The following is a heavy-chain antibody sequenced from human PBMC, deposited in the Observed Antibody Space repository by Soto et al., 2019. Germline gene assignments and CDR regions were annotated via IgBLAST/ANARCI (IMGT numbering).Heavy chain of an antibody. CDR3: AEGYCSGGSCQKTYYYYVMDV. V-gene: IGHV1-69*01. CDR2: IIPIFGTA. D-gene: IGHD2-15*01. Sequence: QVQLVQSGAEVKKPGSSVKVSCKASGGTFSSYAISWVRQAPGQGLEWMGGIIPIFGTANYAQKFQGRVTITADESTSTAYMELSSLRSEDTAVYYCAEGYCSGGSCQKTYYYYVMDVWGQGNTVTVAS. CDR1: GGTFSSYA. J-gene: IGHJ6*02.